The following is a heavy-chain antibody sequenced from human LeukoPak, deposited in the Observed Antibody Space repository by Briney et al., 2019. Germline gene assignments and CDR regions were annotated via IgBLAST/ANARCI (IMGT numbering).Heavy chain of an antibody. V-gene: IGHV3-73*01. CDR1: GFTFSGSA. CDR2: IRSKANSYAT. D-gene: IGHD3-16*01. J-gene: IGHJ4*02. Sequence: PGGSLKLSCAASGFTFSGSAMHWVRQASGKGLEWVGRIRSKANSYATAYAASVKGRFTISRDDSKNTAYLQMNSLRAEDTAVYYCARGLRSFDYWGQGTQVTVSS. CDR3: ARGLRSFDY.